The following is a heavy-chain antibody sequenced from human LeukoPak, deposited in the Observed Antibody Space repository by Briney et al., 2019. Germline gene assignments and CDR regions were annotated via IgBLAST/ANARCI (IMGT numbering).Heavy chain of an antibody. CDR3: ARLPLGSDYYHYYYMDV. Sequence: ASVKVSCKASGYTFSSYGISWVGQAPGQGLQWMGWISTYNGNTIYAQKLQGRVTMTTATSTSTAYMELRSLRSDDTAVYYCARLPLGSDYYHYYYMDVWGKGTTVTVSS. J-gene: IGHJ6*03. CDR1: GYTFSSYG. V-gene: IGHV1-18*01. CDR2: ISTYNGNT.